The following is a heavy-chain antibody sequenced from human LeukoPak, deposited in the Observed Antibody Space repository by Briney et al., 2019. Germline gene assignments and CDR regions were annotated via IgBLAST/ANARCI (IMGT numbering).Heavy chain of an antibody. CDR3: ARGPVAGTSNY. J-gene: IGHJ4*02. CDR2: VNSGGSTI. CDR1: GFTFSTYW. D-gene: IGHD6-19*01. V-gene: IGHV3-74*01. Sequence: GGSLRLSCAASGFTFSTYWMHWVRQVPGKGLVWVSRVNSGGSTISYADSVKGRFTISRDNAKNTLYLQMNSLRVEDTAMYYCARGPVAGTSNYWGQGTLVTVSS.